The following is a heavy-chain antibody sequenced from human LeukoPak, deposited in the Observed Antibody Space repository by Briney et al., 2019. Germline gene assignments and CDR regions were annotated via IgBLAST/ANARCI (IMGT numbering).Heavy chain of an antibody. J-gene: IGHJ4*02. D-gene: IGHD6-19*01. V-gene: IGHV3-23*01. Sequence: GGSLRLSCAASGFTFSSYAMSWVRQAPGKGLEWVSAISGSGGSTYYADSVEGRFTISRDNSKNTLYLQMNSLRAEDTAVYYCAKAIGIAVAGTADYWGQGTLVTVSS. CDR2: ISGSGGST. CDR3: AKAIGIAVAGTADY. CDR1: GFTFSSYA.